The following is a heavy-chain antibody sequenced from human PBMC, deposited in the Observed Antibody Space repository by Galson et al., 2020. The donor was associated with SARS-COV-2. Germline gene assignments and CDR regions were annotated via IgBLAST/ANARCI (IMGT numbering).Heavy chain of an antibody. CDR1: GGSISSSSYY. CDR3: ARPGLNWSAGYYFDY. J-gene: IGHJ4*02. D-gene: IGHD3-3*01. Sequence: SQTLSLTCTVSGGSISSSSYYWGWIRQPPGKGLEWIGSIYYSGSTYYNPSLQSRVTISVDTSKNQFSLKLSSVTAADTAVYYCARPGLNWSAGYYFDYWGQGTLVTVSS. CDR2: IYYSGST. V-gene: IGHV4-39*01.